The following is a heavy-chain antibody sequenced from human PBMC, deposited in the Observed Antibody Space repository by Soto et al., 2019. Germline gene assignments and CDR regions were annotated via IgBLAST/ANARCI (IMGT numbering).Heavy chain of an antibody. J-gene: IGHJ6*03. Sequence: GESLKISCKGSGYSFTSYWIGWVRQMPGKGLEWMGIIYPGDSDTRYSPSFQGQVTISADKSISTAYLQWSSLKASDTAMYYCARHVLYYDILTGYSQLYYYYMDVWGKGTTVTVSS. CDR3: ARHVLYYDILTGYSQLYYYYMDV. D-gene: IGHD3-9*01. CDR1: GYSFTSYW. V-gene: IGHV5-51*01. CDR2: IYPGDSDT.